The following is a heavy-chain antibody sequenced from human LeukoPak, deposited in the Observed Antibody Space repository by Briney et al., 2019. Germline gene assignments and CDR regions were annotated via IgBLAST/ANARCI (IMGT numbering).Heavy chain of an antibody. D-gene: IGHD3-3*02. J-gene: IGHJ5*02. Sequence: PSETLSLTCTVSGGSISSYYWSWIRQPPGKGLEWIGYIYYSGSTNYNPSLKSRVTISVDTSKNQFSLKLSSVTAADTAVYYCARVTASIPTNWFDPGGQGTLVTVSS. CDR2: IYYSGST. CDR3: ARVTASIPTNWFDP. V-gene: IGHV4-59*01. CDR1: GGSISSYY.